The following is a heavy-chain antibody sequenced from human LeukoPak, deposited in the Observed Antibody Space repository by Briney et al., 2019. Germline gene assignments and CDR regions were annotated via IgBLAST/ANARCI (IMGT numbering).Heavy chain of an antibody. V-gene: IGHV3-9*01. CDR2: ISWNSGSI. D-gene: IGHD3-22*01. J-gene: IGHJ4*02. CDR3: AKDRISYYDSSGYYYEGGFDY. CDR1: GFTFNDYA. Sequence: GGSLRLSCAASGFTFNDYAMQGVRQAPGKGLEGVSGISWNSGSIVYADSVKGRFTISRDNAKNSLYLQMNSLRAEDTALYYCAKDRISYYDSSGYYYEGGFDYWGQGTLVTVSS.